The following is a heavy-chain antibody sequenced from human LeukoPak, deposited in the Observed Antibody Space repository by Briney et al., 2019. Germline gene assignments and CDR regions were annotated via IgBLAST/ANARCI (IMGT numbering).Heavy chain of an antibody. D-gene: IGHD6-13*01. J-gene: IGHJ4*02. Sequence: SVKVSCKASGGTFSSYAISWVRQAPGQGLEWMGGIIPIFGTANYAQKFQGRVTITADESTSTAYMELSSLRSEDTAVYYCARGLPTTIAAAGDWGQGTLVTVSS. CDR3: ARGLPTTIAAAGD. CDR2: IIPIFGTA. CDR1: GGTFSSYA. V-gene: IGHV1-69*01.